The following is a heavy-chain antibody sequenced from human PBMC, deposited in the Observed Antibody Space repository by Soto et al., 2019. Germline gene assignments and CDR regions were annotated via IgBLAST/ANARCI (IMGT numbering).Heavy chain of an antibody. J-gene: IGHJ6*02. Sequence: GASVKVSCKASGYTFTSYYMHCVRQAPGQGLEWMGIINPSGGSTSYAQKFQGRVTMTRDTSTSTVYMELSSLRSEDTAVYYCARDRTESSGWSYYYYGMDVWGQGTTVTVS. CDR1: GYTFTSYY. V-gene: IGHV1-46*01. CDR3: ARDRTESSGWSYYYYGMDV. D-gene: IGHD3-22*01. CDR2: INPSGGST.